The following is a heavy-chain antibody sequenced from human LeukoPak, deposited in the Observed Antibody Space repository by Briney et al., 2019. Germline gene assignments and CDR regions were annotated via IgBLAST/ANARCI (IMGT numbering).Heavy chain of an antibody. CDR3: AKPGGSYLDY. CDR2: ISYHGSEK. J-gene: IGHJ4*02. Sequence: QSGGSLRLSCAASGFTFSSYGMHWVRQAPGKGLEWVAVISYHGSEKYFADSVKGRFTISRENSRNTLYLQMNSLRPKDTAVYYCAKPGGSYLDYWGRGTLVTVTS. V-gene: IGHV3-30*18. CDR1: GFTFSSYG. D-gene: IGHD3-16*01.